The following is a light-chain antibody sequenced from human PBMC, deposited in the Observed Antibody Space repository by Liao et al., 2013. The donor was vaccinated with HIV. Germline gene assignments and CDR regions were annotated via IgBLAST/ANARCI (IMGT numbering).Light chain of an antibody. Sequence: SYKLSQPPSLSVSPGQTANITCSEDQSGDADVSWYQQKAGQSPVLVIFQGNKRPSGIPGRFSGSSSENTGTLTISGTQPMDEADYYCQVWDRDTALFGGGTKLTVL. J-gene: IGLJ2*01. CDR3: QVWDRDTAL. V-gene: IGLV3-1*01. CDR2: QGN. CDR1: QSGDAD.